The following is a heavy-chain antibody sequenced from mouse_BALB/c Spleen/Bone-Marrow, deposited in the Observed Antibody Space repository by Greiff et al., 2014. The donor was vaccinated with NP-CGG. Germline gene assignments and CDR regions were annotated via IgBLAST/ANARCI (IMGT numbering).Heavy chain of an antibody. V-gene: IGHV1-80*01. CDR3: ARGGRLTGYYFDY. D-gene: IGHD4-1*01. CDR1: GYAFSSYW. CDR2: IYPGDGDT. J-gene: IGHJ2*01. Sequence: QVQLQQSGAELVRPGSSVKISCKASGYAFSSYWMNWVKQRPGQGLEWIGQIYPGDGDTNYNGNFKDKATLTTDKSSTTAYMQXSXXXXXDSAVYFCARGGRLTGYYFDYWGQGTTLTVSS.